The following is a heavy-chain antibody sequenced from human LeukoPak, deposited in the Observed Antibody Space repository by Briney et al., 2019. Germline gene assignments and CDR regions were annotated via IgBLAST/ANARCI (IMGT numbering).Heavy chain of an antibody. D-gene: IGHD2-2*01. CDR3: ARKAAYCSSTKAANEGFDY. Sequence: KPSETLSLTCAVYGGSFSGYYWSWIRQPPGKGLEWIGEIRHSGSNNYNPSLKSRVTISVDTSKNQFSLKLSSVTAADTAVYYCARKAAYCSSTKAANEGFDYWGQGTLVTVSS. V-gene: IGHV4-34*01. CDR2: IRHSGSN. J-gene: IGHJ4*02. CDR1: GGSFSGYY.